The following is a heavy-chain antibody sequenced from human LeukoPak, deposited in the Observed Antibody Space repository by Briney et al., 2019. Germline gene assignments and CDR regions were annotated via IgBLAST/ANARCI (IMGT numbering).Heavy chain of an antibody. Sequence: PGGSLRLSCAASGFTFSNAWMTWVRQAPGKGLEWVGRIKSKTDGGAIDYAAPVKGRFTISRDDSKKTLYLQMNSLKTEDTAVYYCTTDRHIVALTGYLDAFDIWGQGTMVTVSS. CDR1: GFTFSNAW. CDR3: TTDRHIVALTGYLDAFDI. CDR2: IKSKTDGGAI. V-gene: IGHV3-15*01. J-gene: IGHJ3*02. D-gene: IGHD2-21*02.